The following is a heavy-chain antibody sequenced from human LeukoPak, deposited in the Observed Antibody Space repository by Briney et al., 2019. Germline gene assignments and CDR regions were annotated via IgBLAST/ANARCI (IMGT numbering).Heavy chain of an antibody. V-gene: IGHV1-69*13. Sequence: SVKVSCKASGGTFSSYAISWVRQAPGQGLEWMGGIIPIFGTANYAQKFQGRVAITADEPTSTAYMELSSLRSEDTAVYYCARMHYYGSGSYFFSDPWGQGTLVTVSS. J-gene: IGHJ5*02. CDR1: GGTFSSYA. CDR3: ARMHYYGSGSYFFSDP. D-gene: IGHD3-10*01. CDR2: IIPIFGTA.